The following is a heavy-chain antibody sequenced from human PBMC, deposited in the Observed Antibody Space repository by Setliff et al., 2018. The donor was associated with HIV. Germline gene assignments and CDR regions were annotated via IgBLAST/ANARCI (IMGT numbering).Heavy chain of an antibody. CDR1: GYTLSELS. CDR2: SDQEDGEI. J-gene: IGHJ5*02. CDR3: ETDEYYGSGTHWRGVP. Sequence: ASVKVSCKVSGYTLSELSMHWVRQAPGKGLEWMGGSDQEDGEIIYAQKFQGRVTMTEDTSTDTAYMGLRSLRSEDTAVYYCETDEYYGSGTHWRGVPWGQGTLVTVSS. V-gene: IGHV1-24*01. D-gene: IGHD3-10*01.